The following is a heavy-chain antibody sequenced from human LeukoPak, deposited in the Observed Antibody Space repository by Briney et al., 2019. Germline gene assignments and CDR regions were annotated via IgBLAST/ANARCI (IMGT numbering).Heavy chain of an antibody. CDR1: GFTVSSNY. V-gene: IGHV3-66*01. Sequence: GGSLRLSCAASGFTVSSNYMSWVRQAPGKVLEWVSVIYSGGSTYYADSVKGRFTISRDNSKNTLYLQMNSLRAEDTAVYYCARDPYSGTYGDTYYYYMDVWGKGTTVTISS. D-gene: IGHD1-26*01. J-gene: IGHJ6*03. CDR2: IYSGGST. CDR3: ARDPYSGTYGDTYYYYMDV.